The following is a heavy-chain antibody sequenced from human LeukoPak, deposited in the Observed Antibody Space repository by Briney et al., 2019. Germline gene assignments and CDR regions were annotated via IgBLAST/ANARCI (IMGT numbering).Heavy chain of an antibody. J-gene: IGHJ6*02. CDR3: AKAITMIVVVSSPSYGMDV. CDR2: ISYDGSNK. D-gene: IGHD3-22*01. V-gene: IGHV3-30*18. Sequence: GGSLRLSCAASGFTFSSYGMHWVRQAPGKGLEGVAVISYDGSNKYYADSVKGRFTISRANSKNTLYLQMNSLRAEDTAVYYCAKAITMIVVVSSPSYGMDVWGQGTTVTVSS. CDR1: GFTFSSYG.